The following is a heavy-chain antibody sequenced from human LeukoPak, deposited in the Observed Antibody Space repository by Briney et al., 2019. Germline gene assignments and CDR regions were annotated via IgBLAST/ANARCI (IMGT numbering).Heavy chain of an antibody. CDR2: INHSGST. J-gene: IGHJ3*02. CDR3: ARRRGIYSYGLKDAFDI. CDR1: GGSSSGYY. D-gene: IGHD5-18*01. V-gene: IGHV4-34*01. Sequence: SETLSLTCAVYGGSSSGYYWSWIRQPPGKGLEWIGEINHSGSTNYNPSLKSRVTISVDTSKNQFSLKLSSVTAADTAVYYCARRRGIYSYGLKDAFDIWGQGTMVTVSS.